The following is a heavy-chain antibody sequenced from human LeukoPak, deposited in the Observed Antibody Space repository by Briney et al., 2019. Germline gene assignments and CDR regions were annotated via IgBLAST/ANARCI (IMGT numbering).Heavy chain of an antibody. Sequence: GRSLRLSCAASGFTFDDYAMHWVRQAPGKGLEWVSGISWNSGSIGYADSVKGRFIISRDNAKNSLYLQMDSLRAEDTALYYCAKDMRDSSGAFDIWGQGTMVTVSS. CDR1: GFTFDDYA. J-gene: IGHJ3*02. V-gene: IGHV3-9*01. CDR2: ISWNSGSI. D-gene: IGHD3-22*01. CDR3: AKDMRDSSGAFDI.